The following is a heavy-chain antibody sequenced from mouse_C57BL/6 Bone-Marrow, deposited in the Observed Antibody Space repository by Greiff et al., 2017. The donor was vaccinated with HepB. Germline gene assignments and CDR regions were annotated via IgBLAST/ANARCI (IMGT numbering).Heavy chain of an antibody. Sequence: QVQLKQSGAELARPGASVKLSCKASGYTFTSYGISWVKQRTGQGLEWIGEIYPRSGNTHYNEKFKGKATLTADKSSSTAYMELRSLTSEDSAVYFCARITTVFDYWGQGTTLTVSS. CDR3: ARITTVFDY. CDR2: IYPRSGNT. V-gene: IGHV1-81*01. J-gene: IGHJ2*01. D-gene: IGHD1-1*01. CDR1: GYTFTSYG.